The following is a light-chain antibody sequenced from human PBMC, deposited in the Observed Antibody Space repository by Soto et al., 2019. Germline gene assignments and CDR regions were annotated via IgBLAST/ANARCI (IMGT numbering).Light chain of an antibody. Sequence: QSVLTQPPSASGSPGQSVTISCTGTSSDVGGYNYVSWYQQNPGKVPKLMIYEVNKRPSGVPDRFSGSKSGNTASLTVFGLQAEDEADYYCTSYAGGNNVFGTGTKLTVL. CDR3: TSYAGGNNV. CDR2: EVN. J-gene: IGLJ1*01. V-gene: IGLV2-8*01. CDR1: SSDVGGYNY.